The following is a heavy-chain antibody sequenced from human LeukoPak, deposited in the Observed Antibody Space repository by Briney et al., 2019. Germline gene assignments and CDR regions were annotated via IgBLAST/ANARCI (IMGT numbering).Heavy chain of an antibody. CDR2: INHSGST. J-gene: IGHJ4*02. V-gene: IGHV4-34*01. D-gene: IGHD3-10*01. CDR1: GGSFSGYY. CDR3: ASGGPSNYYGSGSYYKFGDY. Sequence: SETLSLTCAVYGGSFSGYYWSWIRQPPGKGLEWIGEINHSGSTNYNPSLKSRVTISVDTSKNQFSLKLSSVTAADTAVYYCASGGPSNYYGSGSYYKFGDYWGQGTLVTVSS.